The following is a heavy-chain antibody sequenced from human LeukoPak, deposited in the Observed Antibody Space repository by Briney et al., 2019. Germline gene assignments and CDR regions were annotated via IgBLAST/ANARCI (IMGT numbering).Heavy chain of an antibody. CDR3: ARDGPAGDHGVTTYYFDY. D-gene: IGHD4-17*01. CDR1: GFSFRNYG. CDR2: IWYDGRNK. J-gene: IGHJ4*02. Sequence: PGTSLRLSCEVSGFSFRNYGMQWVRQAPGKGLKWVAVIWYDGRNKYYADSVKGRFTISRDNSKNTLYLQMNSLRVEDTAVYYCARDGPAGDHGVTTYYFDYWGQGTLVTVSS. V-gene: IGHV3-33*01.